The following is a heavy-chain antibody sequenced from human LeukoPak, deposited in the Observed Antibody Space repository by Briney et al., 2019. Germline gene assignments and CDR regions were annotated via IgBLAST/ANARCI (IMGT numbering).Heavy chain of an antibody. CDR1: GGSISSYY. D-gene: IGHD4-4*01. Sequence: PSETLSLTCTVSGGSISSYYWSWIRQPPGKGLEWIGYIYYSGSTNYNPSLKSRVTISVDTSKNQFSLKLSSVTAADTAVYYCASSPLEDYKIGNWFDPGGQGTLVTVSS. CDR3: ASSPLEDYKIGNWFDP. J-gene: IGHJ5*02. V-gene: IGHV4-59*01. CDR2: IYYSGST.